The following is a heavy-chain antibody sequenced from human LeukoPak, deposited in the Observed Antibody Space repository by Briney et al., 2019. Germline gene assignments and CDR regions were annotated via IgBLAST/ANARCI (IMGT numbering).Heavy chain of an antibody. V-gene: IGHV3-66*01. Sequence: GGSLRLSCAASRFTVSSNYMSWVRQAPGKGLEWVSVIYSGGSTYYADSVKGRFTISRDNSKNTLYLQMNSLRAEDTAVYYCARFPPSSWSDYWGQGTLVTVSS. CDR3: ARFPPSSWSDY. D-gene: IGHD6-13*01. CDR2: IYSGGST. J-gene: IGHJ4*02. CDR1: RFTVSSNY.